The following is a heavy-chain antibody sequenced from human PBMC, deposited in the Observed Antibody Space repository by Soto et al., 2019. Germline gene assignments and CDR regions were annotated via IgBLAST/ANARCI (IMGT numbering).Heavy chain of an antibody. CDR2: IYHSGST. Sequence: QVQLQESGPGLVKPSGTLSLTCAVSGGSISSSNWWSWVRQPPGKGLEWIGEIYHSGSTNYNPSLKRRVTISVDKSKNPYSLKLSSVTAADTAVYYGAGIDYYDSSPLGYWGQGTLVTVSS. V-gene: IGHV4-4*02. CDR1: GGSISSSNW. J-gene: IGHJ4*02. CDR3: AGIDYYDSSPLGY. D-gene: IGHD3-22*01.